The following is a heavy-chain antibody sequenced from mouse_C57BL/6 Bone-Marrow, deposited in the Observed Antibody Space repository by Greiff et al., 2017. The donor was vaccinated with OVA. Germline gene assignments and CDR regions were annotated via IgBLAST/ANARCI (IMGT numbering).Heavy chain of an antibody. CDR3: ARSGRGVDY. CDR2: ISNGGGST. Sequence: VQLKESGGGLVQPGGSLKLSCAASGFTFSDYYMYWVRQTPEKRLEWVAYISNGGGSTYYPDTVKGRFTISRDNAKNTLYLQMSRLKSEDTAMYYCARSGRGVDYWGQGTSVTVSS. CDR1: GFTFSDYY. V-gene: IGHV5-12*01. J-gene: IGHJ4*01.